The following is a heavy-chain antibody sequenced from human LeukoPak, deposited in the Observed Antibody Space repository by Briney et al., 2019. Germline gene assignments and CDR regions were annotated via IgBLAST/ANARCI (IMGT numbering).Heavy chain of an antibody. Sequence: WGSLRLSCAASGFTFSSQAMSWVRQAPGKGLECVSGISGTGGRTYYADSVKGRFTISRDNSKNTLYLQMNSLRVEDTAVYYCAKYCPKVEPPDYMDVWGKGTTVTVS. J-gene: IGHJ6*03. CDR1: GFTFSSQA. CDR3: AKYCPKVEPPDYMDV. CDR2: ISGTGGRT. V-gene: IGHV3-23*01. D-gene: IGHD1-26*01.